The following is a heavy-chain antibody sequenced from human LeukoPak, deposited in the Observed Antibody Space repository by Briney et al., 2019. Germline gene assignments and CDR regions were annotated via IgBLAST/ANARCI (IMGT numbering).Heavy chain of an antibody. D-gene: IGHD5-18*01. Sequence: TGGSLRLSCAASGFTFSSYAMSWVRQAPGKGLEWVSAISGSGGSTYYADSVKGRFTISRDNSKNTLFLQMNSLRAEDTAVFYCARDRQIQLWYFDYWGQGTPVTVSS. CDR3: ARDRQIQLWYFDY. CDR1: GFTFSSYA. V-gene: IGHV3-23*01. CDR2: ISGSGGST. J-gene: IGHJ4*02.